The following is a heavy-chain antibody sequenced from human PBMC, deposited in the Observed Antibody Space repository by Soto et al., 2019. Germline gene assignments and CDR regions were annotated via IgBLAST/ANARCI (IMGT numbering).Heavy chain of an antibody. CDR2: ITTGNDYI. D-gene: IGHD6-6*01. Sequence: GGSLSLSCVASGFTLSSFSMSWVRQTPGKGLEWVSSITTGNDYISYADSVKGRFTISRDNAKNSLFLQMNSLRAEDTALYFCARDSYSSSRFDPWGQGTLVTVSS. CDR1: GFTLSSFS. V-gene: IGHV3-21*01. CDR3: ARDSYSSSRFDP. J-gene: IGHJ5*02.